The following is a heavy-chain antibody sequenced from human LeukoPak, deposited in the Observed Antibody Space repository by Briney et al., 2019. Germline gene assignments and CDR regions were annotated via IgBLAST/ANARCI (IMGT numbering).Heavy chain of an antibody. CDR1: GGSISSYY. V-gene: IGHV4-59*01. D-gene: IGHD2-15*01. J-gene: IGHJ3*02. Sequence: PSETLSLTCTVSGGSISSYYWSWIRQPPGKGLEWIGYIYHSGSTNYNPSLKSRVTISVDTSKNQFSLKLSSVTAADTAVYYCARIVRPHDAFDIWGQGTMVTVSS. CDR3: ARIVRPHDAFDI. CDR2: IYHSGST.